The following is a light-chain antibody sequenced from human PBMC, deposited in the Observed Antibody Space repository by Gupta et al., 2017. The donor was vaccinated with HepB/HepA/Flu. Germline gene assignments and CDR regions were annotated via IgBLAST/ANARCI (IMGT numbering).Light chain of an antibody. CDR2: SIS. CDR3: AACDDSLISNV. J-gene: IGLJ1*01. Sequence: QSVLTQPPSASGTPGQRVTISCSGSSSNIGINTVNWYQQFPGTAPKLLIYSISQRPSGVPDRFSGSKSGTSASLAICGLQSEDEADYYCAACDDSLISNVFGTGTKVTVL. CDR1: SSNIGINT. V-gene: IGLV1-44*01.